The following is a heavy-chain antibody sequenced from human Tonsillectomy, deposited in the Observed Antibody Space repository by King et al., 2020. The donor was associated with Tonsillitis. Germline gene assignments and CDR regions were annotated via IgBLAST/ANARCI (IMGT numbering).Heavy chain of an antibody. J-gene: IGHJ3*02. V-gene: IGHV3-15*01. CDR2: IKSKTDGGTT. D-gene: IGHD2-2*01. CDR1: GFTFSNAW. Sequence: VQLVESGGGLVKPGGSLRLSCAASGFTFSNAWMSWGRQAPGKGLEWGGRIKSKTDGGTTDYAAPGKGRFTISRDGSKNTRYLQMNSLKTEDTAGYYCTTDESGGYCSSTSCHDDDAFDIWGQGTMVTVSS. CDR3: TTDESGGYCSSTSCHDDDAFDI.